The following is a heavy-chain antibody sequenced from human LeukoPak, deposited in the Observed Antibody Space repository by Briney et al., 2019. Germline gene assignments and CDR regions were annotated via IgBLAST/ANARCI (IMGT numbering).Heavy chain of an antibody. J-gene: IGHJ6*02. CDR1: GFNFNFVW. CDR3: TTERNWELLRPYGMDI. CDR2: IRTKIDGETA. V-gene: IGHV3-15*01. D-gene: IGHD1-26*01. Sequence: GGSLRLSCAASGFNFNFVWMSWVRQAPGKGLEWVGRIRTKIDGETADYAAPVKGRFTVSRDDSKTTLYLQMNSLKTEDSAVYYCTTERNWELLRPYGMDIWGQGATVTVSS.